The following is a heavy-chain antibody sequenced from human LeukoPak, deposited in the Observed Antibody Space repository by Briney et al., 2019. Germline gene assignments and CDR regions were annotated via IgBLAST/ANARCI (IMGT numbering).Heavy chain of an antibody. CDR3: ARVDTNWGSPTTDAFDI. Sequence: AASVKVSCKASGYTFTSYGISWVRQAPGQGLEWMGWINPNSGGTNYAQKFQGRVTMTRDTSISTAYMELSRLRSDDTAVYYCARVDTNWGSPTTDAFDIWGQGTMVTVSS. D-gene: IGHD7-27*01. J-gene: IGHJ3*02. V-gene: IGHV1-2*02. CDR1: GYTFTSYG. CDR2: INPNSGGT.